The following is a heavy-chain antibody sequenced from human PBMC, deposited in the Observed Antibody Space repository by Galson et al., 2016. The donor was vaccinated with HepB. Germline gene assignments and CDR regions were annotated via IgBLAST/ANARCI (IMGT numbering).Heavy chain of an antibody. D-gene: IGHD3-3*01. CDR1: GGSFSGYY. Sequence: ETLSLTCAVYGGSFSGYYWNWIRQPPGKGLEWIGEINHSGSTNYNPSLKSRATISEDTSDNQFSLNMRSVTAADTAIYYCARGPLAGDFWSGYRGYGMDVWGKGTTVTVSS. J-gene: IGHJ6*04. CDR3: ARGPLAGDFWSGYRGYGMDV. V-gene: IGHV4-34*01. CDR2: INHSGST.